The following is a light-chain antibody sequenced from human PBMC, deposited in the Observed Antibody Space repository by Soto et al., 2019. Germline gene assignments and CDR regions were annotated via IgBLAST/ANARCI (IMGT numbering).Light chain of an antibody. V-gene: IGLV2-23*02. Sequence: QSVLTQPASVSGSPGQSITISCTGTSRDVGSYDLVSWYQQHPGKAPKLMIYEVTKRPSGVSDRFSGSKSGNTASLTISGLQAEDEAAYYCSSYAGRTSVTFGGGTKLTVL. J-gene: IGLJ2*01. CDR1: SRDVGSYDL. CDR3: SSYAGRTSVT. CDR2: EVT.